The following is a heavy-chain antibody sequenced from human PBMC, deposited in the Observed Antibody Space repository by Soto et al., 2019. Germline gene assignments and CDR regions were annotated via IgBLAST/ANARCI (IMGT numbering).Heavy chain of an antibody. CDR2: INSDGSRT. D-gene: IGHD2-8*01. V-gene: IGHV3-74*03. CDR3: ARETKMVFYFDY. CDR1: GFTFTDYW. J-gene: IGHJ4*02. Sequence: PGGSLRLSCAASGFTFTDYWTHWVRQAPGKGLVWVSRINSDGSRTTYADSVTGRFTISRDHAKNTLYLQMNILRVEDTALYDCARETKMVFYFDYWGQGTLVTVSS.